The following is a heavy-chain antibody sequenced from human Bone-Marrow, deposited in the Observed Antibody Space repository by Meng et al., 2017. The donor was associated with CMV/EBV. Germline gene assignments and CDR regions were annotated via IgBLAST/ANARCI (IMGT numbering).Heavy chain of an antibody. CDR2: ISSSSSYI. V-gene: IGHV3-21*01. Sequence: ESLKISCSASGFTFSSYSMNWVRQAPGKGLEWVSSISSSSSYIYYADSVKGRFTISRDNSRNTVDLQVNSLKAEDTALYYCAKDSYGMDVWGQGKSVTVSS. J-gene: IGHJ6*02. CDR3: AKDSYGMDV. CDR1: GFTFSSYS.